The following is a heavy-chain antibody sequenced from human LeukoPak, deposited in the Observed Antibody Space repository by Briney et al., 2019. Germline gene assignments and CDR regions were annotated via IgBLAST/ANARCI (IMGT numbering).Heavy chain of an antibody. CDR3: GTDVVVVSDY. J-gene: IGHJ4*02. V-gene: IGHV7-4-1*02. CDR1: GYTFTSYA. CDR2: INTNTGNP. D-gene: IGHD2-15*01. Sequence: ASVTVSCKASGYTFTSYAMNWVRQAPGQGLEWMGWINTNTGNPTYPQGFTGRFVFSFHTSVSTAYLQISSLKAEDTAVYYCGTDVVVVSDYWGQGTLVTVSS.